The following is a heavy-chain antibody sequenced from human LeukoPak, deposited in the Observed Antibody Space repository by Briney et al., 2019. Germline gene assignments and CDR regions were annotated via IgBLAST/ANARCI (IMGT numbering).Heavy chain of an antibody. Sequence: SETLSLTCTVSGGSISSSSYYWGWIRQPPGKGLEWIGSIYYSGSTYYNPSLKSRVTISVDTSKNQFSPKLSSVTAADTAVYYCARELAAAGLNWFDPWGQGTLVTVSS. V-gene: IGHV4-39*01. CDR3: ARELAAAGLNWFDP. J-gene: IGHJ5*02. CDR2: IYYSGST. D-gene: IGHD6-13*01. CDR1: GGSISSSSYY.